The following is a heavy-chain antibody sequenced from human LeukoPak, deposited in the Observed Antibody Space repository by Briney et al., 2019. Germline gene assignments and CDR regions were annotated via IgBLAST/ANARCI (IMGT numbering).Heavy chain of an antibody. V-gene: IGHV3-33*08. CDR2: IWYDGSNK. J-gene: IGHJ4*02. CDR3: AREEGLGYFDY. CDR1: GFTVSSNY. Sequence: GGSLRLSCAASGFTVSSNYMTWVRQAPGKGLEWVAVIWYDGSNKYYADSVKGRFTISRDNSKNTLYLQMNSLRAEDTVVYYCAREEGLGYFDYWGQGTLVTVSS.